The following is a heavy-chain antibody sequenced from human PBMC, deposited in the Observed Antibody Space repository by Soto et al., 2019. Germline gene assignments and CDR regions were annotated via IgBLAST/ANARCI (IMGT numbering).Heavy chain of an antibody. D-gene: IGHD3-9*01. CDR1: GYTFSSYG. CDR3: AATLRYFDWLGDPFDY. CDR2: IIVDTGNT. Sequence: GASVKVSCKASGYTFSSYGISWVRQAPGQGLEWMGCIIVDTGNTNYAQKFQGRVTTTTDTSTSTAYMELRSLRSDDTAVYYCAATLRYFDWLGDPFDYWGQGTLVTVSS. J-gene: IGHJ4*02. V-gene: IGHV1-18*01.